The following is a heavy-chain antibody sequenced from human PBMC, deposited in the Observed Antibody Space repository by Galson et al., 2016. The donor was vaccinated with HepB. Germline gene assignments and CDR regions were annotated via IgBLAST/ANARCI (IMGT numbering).Heavy chain of an antibody. D-gene: IGHD5-24*01. V-gene: IGHV3-13*05. J-gene: IGHJ2*01. CDR1: GFTFSSHD. CDR2: VDIAGDP. Sequence: SLRLSCAASGFTFSSHDIHRVRQGTGKRLEWVSAVDIAGDPYYSDSVKGRFTVSRENSKNSLYLQMNNLGAGDTAVYYCAREVGQLGNWYFDLWGRGSLVTVSS. CDR3: AREVGQLGNWYFDL.